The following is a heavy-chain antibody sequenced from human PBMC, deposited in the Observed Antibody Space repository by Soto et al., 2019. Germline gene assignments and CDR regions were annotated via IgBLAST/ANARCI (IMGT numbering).Heavy chain of an antibody. D-gene: IGHD3-16*02. CDR3: ARHYDYVWASYRQDNYFDY. Sequence: ASVKVSCKASGYTFTSYGISWVRQAPGQGLEWMGWISAYNGNTNYAQKLQGRVTMTTDTSTSTAYMELRSLRSDDTAVYYCARHYDYVWASYRQDNYFDYWGQGTLVTVSS. CDR2: ISAYNGNT. V-gene: IGHV1-18*04. J-gene: IGHJ4*02. CDR1: GYTFTSYG.